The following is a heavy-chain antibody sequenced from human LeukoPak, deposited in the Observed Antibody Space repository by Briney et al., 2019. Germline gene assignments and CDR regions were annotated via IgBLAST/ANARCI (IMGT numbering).Heavy chain of an antibody. CDR1: GFTLSNSW. CDR2: ISGSGGST. V-gene: IGHV3-23*01. J-gene: IGHJ4*02. D-gene: IGHD1-26*01. Sequence: GGSLRLSCAASGFTLSNSWMHWVRQAPGKGLVWVSAISGSGGSTYYADSVKGRFTISRDNSKNTLYLQMNSLRAEDTAVYYCAKDLRGDFDYWGQGTLVTVSS. CDR3: AKDLRGDFDY.